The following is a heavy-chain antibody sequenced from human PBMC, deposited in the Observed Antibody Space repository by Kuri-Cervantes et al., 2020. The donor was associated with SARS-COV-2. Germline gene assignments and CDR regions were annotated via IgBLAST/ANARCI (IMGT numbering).Heavy chain of an antibody. J-gene: IGHJ1*01. D-gene: IGHD1-26*01. CDR3: AKDGEEWELLLVYFQH. CDR1: GFTFSSYG. V-gene: IGHV3-30*02. CDR2: IRYDGSNK. Sequence: GGSLRLSCAASGFTFSSYGMHWVRQAPGKGLEWVAFIRYDGSNKYYADSVKGRFTISRDNSKNTLYLQMNSLRAEDTAVYYCAKDGEEWELLLVYFQHWGQGTLVTVSS.